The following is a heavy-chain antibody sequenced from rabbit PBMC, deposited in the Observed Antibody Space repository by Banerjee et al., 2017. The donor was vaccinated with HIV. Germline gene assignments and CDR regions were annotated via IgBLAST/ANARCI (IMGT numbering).Heavy chain of an antibody. D-gene: IGHD4-1*01. J-gene: IGHJ4*01. CDR2: IYAGSSGST. CDR3: ARDLAGVIGWNFNL. Sequence: GLDFSSSYWICWVRQAPGKGLEWIACIYAGSSGSTQYANWAKGRFTISKISSTTVTLQMTSLTAADTATYFCARDLAGVIGWNFNLWGQGTLVTVS. V-gene: IGHV1S45*01. CDR1: GLDFSSSYW.